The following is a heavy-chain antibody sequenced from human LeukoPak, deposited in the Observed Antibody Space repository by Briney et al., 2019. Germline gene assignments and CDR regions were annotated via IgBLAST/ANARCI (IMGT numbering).Heavy chain of an antibody. CDR1: GGTFSSYA. J-gene: IGHJ6*03. D-gene: IGHD6-19*01. Sequence: SVKVSCKASGGTFSSYAISWVRQAPGQGLEWMGGIIPIFGTANYAQKFQGRVTITADESTSTAYMELSSLRSEDTAVYYCARTPPSSGWYGDYYYYYYMDVWGKGTTVTISS. CDR2: IIPIFGTA. CDR3: ARTPPSSGWYGDYYYYYYMDV. V-gene: IGHV1-69*13.